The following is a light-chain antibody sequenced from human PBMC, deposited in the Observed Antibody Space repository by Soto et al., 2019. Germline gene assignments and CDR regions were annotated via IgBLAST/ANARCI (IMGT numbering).Light chain of an antibody. CDR2: DVA. Sequence: QSVLAQPASVSDSPGQSITISCTGTSSDVGGSNFVSWYQQHPGTPPKLIIYDVANRPSGVSNRFSGSKSGSTASLIISRLQTEDEADYYCVSYTSSTTYVFGTGTEGTV. V-gene: IGLV2-14*03. CDR3: VSYTSSTTYV. CDR1: SSDVGGSNF. J-gene: IGLJ1*01.